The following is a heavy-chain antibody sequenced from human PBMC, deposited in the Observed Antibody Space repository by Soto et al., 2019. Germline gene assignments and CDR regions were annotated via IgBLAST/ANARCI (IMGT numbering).Heavy chain of an antibody. CDR3: ALEYYYDTSGFFPQFAL. CDR1: GLTFSTGW. CDR2: IKSKISGETT. V-gene: IGHV3-15*01. Sequence: PGESLKISCAASGLTFSTGWMSWVRQAPGKGLEWVGRIKSKISGETTDYAAPVKGRFSISRDDSKNTLYLQMNSLQTDDTAVYYCALEYYYDTSGFFPQFALWGQGTQVTVSS. J-gene: IGHJ4*02. D-gene: IGHD3-22*01.